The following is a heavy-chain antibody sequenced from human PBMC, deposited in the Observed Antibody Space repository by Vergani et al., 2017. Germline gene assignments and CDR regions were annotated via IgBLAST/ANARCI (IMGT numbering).Heavy chain of an antibody. Sequence: QVQLQQWGAGLLKPSETQSLTCAVYGGSFSGYYWSWIRQPPGKGLEWIGEINHSGSTNYNPSLKSRVTISVDTSKNQFSLKLSSVTAADTAVYYCASPSKYCSGGSCYNYWGQGTLVTVSS. J-gene: IGHJ4*02. CDR1: GGSFSGYY. V-gene: IGHV4-34*01. D-gene: IGHD2-15*01. CDR2: INHSGST. CDR3: ASPSKYCSGGSCYNY.